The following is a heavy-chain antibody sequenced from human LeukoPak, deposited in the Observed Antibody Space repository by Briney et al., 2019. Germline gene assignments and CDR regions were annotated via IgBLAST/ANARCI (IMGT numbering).Heavy chain of an antibody. D-gene: IGHD3-10*01. CDR2: ISYDGSNK. CDR1: GFTFSSYA. CDR3: ARVHGSLLLSYYFDY. Sequence: PGRSLRLSCAASGFTFSSYAMHWVRQAPGKGLEWVAVISYDGSNKYYADSVKGRFTISRDNSKNTLYLQMNSLRAEDTAVYYCARVHGSLLLSYYFDYWGQGTLVTVSS. J-gene: IGHJ4*02. V-gene: IGHV3-30-3*01.